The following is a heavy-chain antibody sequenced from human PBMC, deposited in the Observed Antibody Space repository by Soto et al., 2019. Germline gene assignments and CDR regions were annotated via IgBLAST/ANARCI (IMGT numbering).Heavy chain of an antibody. CDR3: ARGRLFLTPSGLAITYFDY. CDR2: ITHGGST. D-gene: IGHD3-3*01. Sequence: QVQLQQWGAGLLKPSETLSLTCAVYSGSFSGYYYSWIRHPPGKGVEWIGEITHGGSTTYSPSLRRRVTTALDTSTTQFSLNMTSVTAADTAVYYCARGRLFLTPSGLAITYFDYWGQGSLVSVSS. CDR1: SGSFSGYY. V-gene: IGHV4-34*01. J-gene: IGHJ4*02.